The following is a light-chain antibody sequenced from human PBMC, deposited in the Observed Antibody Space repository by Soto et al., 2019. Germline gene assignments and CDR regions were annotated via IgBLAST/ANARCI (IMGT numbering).Light chain of an antibody. J-gene: IGKJ4*01. Sequence: DIVLTQSPATLSLSPGERATLSCRASQSVRSFLAWYQQKPGQAPRLLIYDASNRATGIPARFSGSGSGTDFTLTISSREPEDFAVYDCQQRGNWPLTFGGGTKVDIK. V-gene: IGKV3-11*01. CDR1: QSVRSF. CDR3: QQRGNWPLT. CDR2: DAS.